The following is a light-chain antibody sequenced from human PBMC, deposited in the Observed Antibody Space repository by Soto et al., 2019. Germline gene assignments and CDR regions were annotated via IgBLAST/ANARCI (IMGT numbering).Light chain of an antibody. CDR1: QSVSISY. Sequence: EIVLTQSPGTLSLYPGERATLSCRASQSVSISYLAWYQQKPGQAPRLLIYGASSRATGIPDRFSGSGSGTDFTLTISRLEPEDFAVYYCQHYGSSPLTFGGGTKVEIK. CDR3: QHYGSSPLT. CDR2: GAS. V-gene: IGKV3-20*01. J-gene: IGKJ4*01.